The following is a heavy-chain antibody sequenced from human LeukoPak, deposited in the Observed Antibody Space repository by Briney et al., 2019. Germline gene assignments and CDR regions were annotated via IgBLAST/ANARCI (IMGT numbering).Heavy chain of an antibody. Sequence: GASVKVSFKASGYTFTSYGISWVRQAPGQGLEWGGWISAYNGNTNYAQKLQGRVTMTTDTSTSTAYMELRSLRSDDTAVQYFSRDSSGYLSIVDYWAQGTLVTVSS. D-gene: IGHD3-22*01. J-gene: IGHJ4*02. V-gene: IGHV1-18*01. CDR3: SRDSSGYLSIVDY. CDR1: GYTFTSYG. CDR2: ISAYNGNT.